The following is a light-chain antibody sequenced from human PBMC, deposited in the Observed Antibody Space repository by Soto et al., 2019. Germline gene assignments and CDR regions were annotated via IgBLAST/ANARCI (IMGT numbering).Light chain of an antibody. CDR1: QSVSSSY. Sequence: EIVLTQSPGTLSLSPGARATLSCRASQSVSSSYLAWYQQKPGQAPRLLIYGASSRATGIPDRFSGSGSGTSFTLTISRLEPEDFAVYYCQQYASSPLTFGGGTKVEIK. J-gene: IGKJ4*01. V-gene: IGKV3-20*01. CDR3: QQYASSPLT. CDR2: GAS.